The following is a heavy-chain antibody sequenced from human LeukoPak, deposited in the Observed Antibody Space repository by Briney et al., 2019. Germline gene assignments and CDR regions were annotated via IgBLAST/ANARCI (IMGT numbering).Heavy chain of an antibody. Sequence: GGSLRLSCAASGFTFSSYDMHWVRQATGKGLEWVSGIGTDGDTYYPGSVKGRFTISRDNSKNTLSLQMNSLRAEDTAVYYCARELRIVDTTMLNYYYYYYMDVWGRGTTVTVSS. CDR1: GFTFSSYD. V-gene: IGHV3-13*01. J-gene: IGHJ6*03. CDR2: IGTDGDT. CDR3: ARELRIVDTTMLNYYYYYYMDV. D-gene: IGHD5-18*01.